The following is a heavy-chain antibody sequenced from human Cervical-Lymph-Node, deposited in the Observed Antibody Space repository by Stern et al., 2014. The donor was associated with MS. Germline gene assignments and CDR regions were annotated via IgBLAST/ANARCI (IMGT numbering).Heavy chain of an antibody. D-gene: IGHD1-26*01. CDR1: GFTFSSYG. V-gene: IGHV3-30*18. J-gene: IGHJ6*02. Sequence: VQLVQSGGGVVQPGRSLRLSCAASGFTFSSYGMHWVRQAPGKGLVWVAVLSYDATNKYYADSVKGRFTISRDNSNNTLYLQMNSLRAEDTAVYYCAKDLGGTYYHYYYGMDVWGQGTTVTVSS. CDR3: AKDLGGTYYHYYYGMDV. CDR2: LSYDATNK.